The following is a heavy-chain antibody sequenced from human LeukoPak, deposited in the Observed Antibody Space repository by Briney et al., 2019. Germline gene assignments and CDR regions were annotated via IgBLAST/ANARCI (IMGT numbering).Heavy chain of an antibody. D-gene: IGHD6-6*01. Sequence: GGSLRLSCAASGFTFSSYAMSWVRQAPGKGLEWVSATYSGGSTYYADSVKGRFTISRDNSKNTLYLQMNSLRAEDTAVYYCAREDSSSSLEYYYYGMDVWGQGTTVTVSS. CDR2: TYSGGST. J-gene: IGHJ6*02. CDR1: GFTFSSYA. CDR3: AREDSSSSLEYYYYGMDV. V-gene: IGHV3-53*01.